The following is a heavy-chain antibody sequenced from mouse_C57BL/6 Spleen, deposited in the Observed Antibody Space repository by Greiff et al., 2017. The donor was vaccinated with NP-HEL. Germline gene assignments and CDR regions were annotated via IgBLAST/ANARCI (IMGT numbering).Heavy chain of an antibody. V-gene: IGHV1-18*01. Sequence: EVQLQQSGPELVKPGASVKIPCKASGYTFTDYNMDWVKQSHGKSLEWIGDINPNNGGTIYNQKFKGKATLPVDKSSRTAYMELRSLTSEDTAVYYCARTYWDRAYFDYWGQGTTLTVSS. CDR3: ARTYWDRAYFDY. D-gene: IGHD4-1*01. CDR1: GYTFTDYN. CDR2: INPNNGGT. J-gene: IGHJ2*01.